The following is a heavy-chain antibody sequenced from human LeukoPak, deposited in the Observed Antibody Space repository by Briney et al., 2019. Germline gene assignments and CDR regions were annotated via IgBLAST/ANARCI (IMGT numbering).Heavy chain of an antibody. CDR1: GFTFSSYW. Sequence: GGSLRPSCVASGFTFSSYWMHWVRQTPGKGLVWVSHISSDGSTTSYAGSVKGRFAISRDNAKNTLYLQMNSLRAEDTAVYYCSSSSYYHYYMDVWGIGTTVTVSS. CDR2: ISSDGSTT. V-gene: IGHV3-74*01. CDR3: SSSSYYHYYMDV. J-gene: IGHJ6*03. D-gene: IGHD6-6*01.